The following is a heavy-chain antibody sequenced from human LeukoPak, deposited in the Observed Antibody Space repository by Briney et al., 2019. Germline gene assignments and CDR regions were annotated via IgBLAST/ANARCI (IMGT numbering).Heavy chain of an antibody. CDR2: ISSSSSYI. Sequence: GSLGLSCAASGFTSSSYSMNWVRQAPGKGLEWVSSISSSSSYIYYADSVKGRFTISRDNAKNSLYLQMNSLRAEDTAVYYCARDPLELRLTPFDYWGQGTLVTVSS. CDR3: ARDPLELRLTPFDY. V-gene: IGHV3-21*06. D-gene: IGHD5-24*01. CDR1: GFTSSSYS. J-gene: IGHJ4*02.